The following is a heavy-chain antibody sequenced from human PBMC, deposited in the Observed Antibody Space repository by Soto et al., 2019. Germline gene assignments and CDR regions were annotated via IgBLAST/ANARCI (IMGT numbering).Heavy chain of an antibody. CDR3: ASGYSSGWYGLDY. J-gene: IGHJ4*02. CDR2: ISYDGSNK. V-gene: IGHV3-30-3*01. CDR1: GFTFSSYA. D-gene: IGHD6-19*01. Sequence: GGSLRLSCAASGFTFSSYAMHWVRQAPGKGLEWVAVISYDGSNKYYADSVKGRFTISRDNSKNMLYLQMNSLRAEDTAVYYWASGYSSGWYGLDYWGQGTLVTVSS.